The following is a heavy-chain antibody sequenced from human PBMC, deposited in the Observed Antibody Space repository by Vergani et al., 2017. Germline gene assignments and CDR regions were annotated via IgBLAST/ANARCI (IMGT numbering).Heavy chain of an antibody. J-gene: IGHJ4*02. D-gene: IGHD2-2*02. CDR3: ARGIGVVVPAAIGLHFDY. CDR1: GGSISSSSYY. V-gene: IGHV4-39*07. Sequence: QLQLQESGPGLVKPSETLSLTCTVSGGSISSSSYYWGWIRQPPGKGLEWIGSIYYSGSTYYNPSLKSRVTISVDTSKNQFSLKLSSVTAADTAVYYCARGIGVVVPAAIGLHFDYWGQGTLVTVSS. CDR2: IYYSGST.